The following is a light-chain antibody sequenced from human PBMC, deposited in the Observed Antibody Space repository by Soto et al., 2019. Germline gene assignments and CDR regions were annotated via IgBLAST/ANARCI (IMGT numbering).Light chain of an antibody. V-gene: IGKV3-15*01. CDR3: QQANSFPLT. Sequence: EIVMTQSPATLSVSPGERARISGRASQSVSSNLAWYQKKPGQAPRILMFRTSSRATGFPARFSGSGSGTDFTLTISSLQTEDFATYYCQQANSFPLTFGGGTKVDI. J-gene: IGKJ4*01. CDR2: RTS. CDR1: QSVSSN.